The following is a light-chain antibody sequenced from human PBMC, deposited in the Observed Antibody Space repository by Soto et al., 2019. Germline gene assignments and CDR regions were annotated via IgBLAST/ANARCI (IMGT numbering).Light chain of an antibody. CDR1: QSVSSY. CDR2: DAS. CDR3: HQSSNWPLT. J-gene: IGKJ4*01. V-gene: IGKV3-11*01. Sequence: EIVLTQSPATLSLSPGERATLSYRASQSVSSYLAWYQQKPGQAPRLLIYDASNRATGIPARFSGSGSGTKFTLTLSSLVPEDFAVFYCHQSSNWPLTFGGGTKVDIK.